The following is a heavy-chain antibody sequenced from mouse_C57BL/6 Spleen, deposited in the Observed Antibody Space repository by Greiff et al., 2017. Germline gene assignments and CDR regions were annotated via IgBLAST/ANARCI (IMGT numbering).Heavy chain of an antibody. V-gene: IGHV1-53*01. D-gene: IGHD1-1*01. Sequence: QVQLQQPGPELVKPGASVKLSCKASGYTFTSYWMHWVKQRPGQGLEWIGNINPSNGGTNYNEKFKSKATLTVDKSSSTAYMQLSSLTSEDSAVYYCASNPFYYYGSSPFDYWGQGTTLTVSS. J-gene: IGHJ2*01. CDR2: INPSNGGT. CDR3: ASNPFYYYGSSPFDY. CDR1: GYTFTSYW.